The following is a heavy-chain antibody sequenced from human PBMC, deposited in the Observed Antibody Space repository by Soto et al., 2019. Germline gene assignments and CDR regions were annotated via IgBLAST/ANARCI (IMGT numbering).Heavy chain of an antibody. J-gene: IGHJ4*02. CDR2: INAGNGNT. CDR1: GYTFTGYA. V-gene: IGHV1-3*01. CDR3: ARHETLRGDYDY. D-gene: IGHD4-17*01. Sequence: ASVKVSCKASGYTFTGYAMHWVRQAPGQRLEWMGWINAGNGNTKYSQKFQGRVTITRDTSASTAYMELSSLRSEDTAVYYCARHETLRGDYDYWGQGSLVTVSS.